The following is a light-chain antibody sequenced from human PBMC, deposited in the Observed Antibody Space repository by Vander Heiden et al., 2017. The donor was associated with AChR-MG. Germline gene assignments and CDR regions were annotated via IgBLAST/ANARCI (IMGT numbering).Light chain of an antibody. Sequence: EIVMTQSPATLSVSPGERVTLSCRASQSVKSNLAWYQQKPGQAPRLLIYGASTRAAGATDRFSGSGSGTEFTLTISSLQSEDFALYYCQQYNDWPPWTFGQGTKVEIK. J-gene: IGKJ1*01. CDR2: GAS. V-gene: IGKV3-15*01. CDR1: QSVKSN. CDR3: QQYNDWPPWT.